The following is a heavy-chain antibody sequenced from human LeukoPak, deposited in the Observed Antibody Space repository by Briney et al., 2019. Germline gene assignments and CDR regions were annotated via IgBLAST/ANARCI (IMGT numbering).Heavy chain of an antibody. CDR3: AREYSSSSGKNAFDV. J-gene: IGHJ3*01. Sequence: PSETLSLTCTVSGGSISSYYWSWIRQPAGKGLEWIGRIYTSGSTNYNPSLKSRVTMSLDTSKNQFSLRLTSVTAADTAVYYCAREYSSSSGKNAFDVWGQGTMVTVSS. D-gene: IGHD6-6*01. CDR1: GGSISSYY. V-gene: IGHV4-4*07. CDR2: IYTSGST.